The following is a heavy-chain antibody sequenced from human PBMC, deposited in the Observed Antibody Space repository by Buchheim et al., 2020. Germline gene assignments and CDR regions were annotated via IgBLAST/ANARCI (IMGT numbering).Heavy chain of an antibody. D-gene: IGHD6-6*01. CDR3: AKDRGIAARTCWYFDL. J-gene: IGHJ2*01. V-gene: IGHV3-30*18. CDR1: GLTFSSYG. Sequence: QVQLVESGGGVVQPGRSLRLSCAASGLTFSSYGMHWVRQAPGKGLEWVAVISYDGSNKYYADSVKGRFTISRDNSKNTLYLQMNSLRAEDTAVYYCAKDRGIAARTCWYFDLWGRGTL. CDR2: ISYDGSNK.